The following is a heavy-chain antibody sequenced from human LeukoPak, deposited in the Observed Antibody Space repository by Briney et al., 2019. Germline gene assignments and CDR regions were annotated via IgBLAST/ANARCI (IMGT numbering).Heavy chain of an antibody. D-gene: IGHD3-22*01. CDR3: AKVGGDSSGYYFTSPRWYFYL. CDR1: GFTFSSYA. Sequence: GASLRLSCAASGFTFSSYAMSWVRQAPGKGLEWVSAISGSGGSTYYADSVKGRFTISRDNSKNTLYLQMNSLRAEDTAVYYCAKVGGDSSGYYFTSPRWYFYLWGRGTLVTVSS. V-gene: IGHV3-23*01. CDR2: ISGSGGST. J-gene: IGHJ2*01.